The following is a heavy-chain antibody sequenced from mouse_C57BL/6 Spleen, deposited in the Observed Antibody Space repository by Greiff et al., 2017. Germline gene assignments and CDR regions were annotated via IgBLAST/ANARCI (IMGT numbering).Heavy chain of an antibody. D-gene: IGHD4-1*01. Sequence: VQLQQSGAELVRPGTSVKVSCKASGYAFTNYLIEWVKQRPGQGLEWIGVINPGSGGTNYNEKFKGKATLTADKSSSTAYMQLGSLTSEDSAVYFCARSGTGTDAMDYWGQGTSVTVSS. CDR1: GYAFTNYL. CDR3: ARSGTGTDAMDY. CDR2: INPGSGGT. V-gene: IGHV1-54*01. J-gene: IGHJ4*01.